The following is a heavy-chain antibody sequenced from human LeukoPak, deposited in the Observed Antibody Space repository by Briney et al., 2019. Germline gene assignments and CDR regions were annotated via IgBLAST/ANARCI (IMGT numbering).Heavy chain of an antibody. V-gene: IGHV3-23*01. D-gene: IGHD3-22*01. CDR2: ISTNGGST. Sequence: GGSLRLSCEASGFTLCSYAMSWVRHAPGKGLEWVSGISTNGGSTSCADAVRGRLTISRDNHRNMLYMEMNSLRAEDTAVYYCSVMHRYYDGSGYWVQWGQGTLVTVSS. CDR1: GFTLCSYA. J-gene: IGHJ4*02. CDR3: SVMHRYYDGSGYWVQ.